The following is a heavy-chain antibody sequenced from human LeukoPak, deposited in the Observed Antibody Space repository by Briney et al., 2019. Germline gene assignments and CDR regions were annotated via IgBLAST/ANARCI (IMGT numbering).Heavy chain of an antibody. Sequence: GASVKVSCKTSGYTFSNYGISWVRQAPGQGLEWMGWITAYNGNRLYAQRFQGRVTITADESTSTAYMELSSLRSEDTAVYYCARDNRGSVPYGMDVWGQGTTVTVSS. CDR3: ARDNRGSVPYGMDV. J-gene: IGHJ6*02. D-gene: IGHD7-27*01. V-gene: IGHV1-18*01. CDR1: GYTFSNYG. CDR2: ITAYNGNR.